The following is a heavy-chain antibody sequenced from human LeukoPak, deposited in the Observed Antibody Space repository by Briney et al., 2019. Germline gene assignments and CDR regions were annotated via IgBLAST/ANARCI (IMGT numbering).Heavy chain of an antibody. D-gene: IGHD5-12*01. CDR3: ARVDRWGIVATTPHPYYFDY. CDR1: GYTFTSYG. CDR2: ISAYNGNT. V-gene: IGHV1-18*01. J-gene: IGHJ4*02. Sequence: GASVKVSCKASGYTFTSYGISWVRQAPGQGLEWMGWISAYNGNTNYAQKLQGRVTMTTDTSTSTAYMELRSLRSDDTAVYYCARVDRWGIVATTPHPYYFDYWGQGTLVTVSS.